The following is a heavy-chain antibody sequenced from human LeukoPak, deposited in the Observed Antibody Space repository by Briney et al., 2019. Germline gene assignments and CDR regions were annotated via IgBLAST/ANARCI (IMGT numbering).Heavy chain of an antibody. CDR3: ARVTNTMSFDY. V-gene: IGHV4-34*01. CDR2: INHSGST. J-gene: IGHJ4*02. CDR1: VGSFSGYY. Sequence: SETLSLTRAVYVGSFSGYYWSGIRQPPGKGLEWIGEINHSGSTNYNPSLKSRVTISVDTSKNQFSLKLSSVTAADTAVYYCARVTNTMSFDYWGQGTLVTVSS. D-gene: IGHD3-10*02.